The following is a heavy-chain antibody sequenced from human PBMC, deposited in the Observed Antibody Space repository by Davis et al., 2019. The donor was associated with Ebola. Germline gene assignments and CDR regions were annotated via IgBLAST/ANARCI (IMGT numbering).Heavy chain of an antibody. Sequence: PGESLKISCKESGNSFNTHWIGWVRQMPGNGLEWMGIIYTGDSDTRYSPSFRGQVTISADKSIKTAFLQWGSLKASDTALYYCASLRRTITGMDDAFDMWGQGTMVTVSS. CDR1: GNSFNTHW. CDR2: IYTGDSDT. D-gene: IGHD2-8*02. CDR3: ASLRRTITGMDDAFDM. V-gene: IGHV5-51*01. J-gene: IGHJ3*02.